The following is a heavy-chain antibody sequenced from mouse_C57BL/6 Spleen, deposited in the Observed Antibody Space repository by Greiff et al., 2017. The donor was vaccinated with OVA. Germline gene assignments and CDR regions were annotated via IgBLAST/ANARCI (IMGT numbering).Heavy chain of an antibody. CDR2: ISSGSSTI. D-gene: IGHD1-1*01. Sequence: DVQLQESGGGLVKPGGSLKLSCAASGFTFSDYGMHWVRQAPEKGLEWVAYISSGSSTIYYADTVKGRFTISRDNAKNTLFLQMTSLRSEDTAMYYCARDTTVYFDYWGQGTTLTVSS. V-gene: IGHV5-17*01. J-gene: IGHJ2*01. CDR1: GFTFSDYG. CDR3: ARDTTVYFDY.